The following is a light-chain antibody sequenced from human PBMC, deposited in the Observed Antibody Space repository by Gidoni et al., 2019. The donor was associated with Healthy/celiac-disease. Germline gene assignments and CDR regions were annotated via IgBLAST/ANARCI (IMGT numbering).Light chain of an antibody. V-gene: IGLV3-21*03. CDR1: NIGSKS. Sequence: SYVLTQPPSVSVAPGKTARIPCGGNNIGSKSGHWYQQKPGQPPVLVVYDDSDRPSGIPERFSGSNSGNTATLTISRVEAGDEADYYCQVWDSSSDHPVFGGGTKLTVL. CDR2: DDS. CDR3: QVWDSSSDHPV. J-gene: IGLJ2*01.